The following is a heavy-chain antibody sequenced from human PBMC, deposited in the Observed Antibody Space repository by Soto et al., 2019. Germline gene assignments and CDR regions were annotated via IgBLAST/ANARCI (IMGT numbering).Heavy chain of an antibody. CDR1: GFTFSSYS. D-gene: IGHD1-26*01. Sequence: EVQLVESGGGLVKPGGSLRLSCAASGFTFSSYSMNWVRQAPGKGLEWVSSISSGSSYIYYADSVKGRFTISRDNAKNSLYLQMNSLRAEDTAVYYCARAWEYSGSYYFDYWGQGTLVTVSS. J-gene: IGHJ4*02. CDR2: ISSGSSYI. V-gene: IGHV3-21*01. CDR3: ARAWEYSGSYYFDY.